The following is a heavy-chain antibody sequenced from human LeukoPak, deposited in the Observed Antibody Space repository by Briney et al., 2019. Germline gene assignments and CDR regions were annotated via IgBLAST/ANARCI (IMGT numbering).Heavy chain of an antibody. J-gene: IGHJ4*02. V-gene: IGHV4-4*07. D-gene: IGHD2-15*01. CDR2: IYTSGST. CDR3: ARDGLVVVVAATQLNYFAY. CDR1: GGSISSYY. Sequence: SETLSLTCTVSGGSISSYYWSWIRQPAGKGLEWIGRIYTSGSTNYNPSLKSRVTMSVDTSKNQFSLKLSSVTAADTAVYYCARDGLVVVVAATQLNYFAYWGQGTLVTVSS.